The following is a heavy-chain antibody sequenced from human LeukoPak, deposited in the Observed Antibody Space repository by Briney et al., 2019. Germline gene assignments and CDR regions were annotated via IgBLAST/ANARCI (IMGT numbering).Heavy chain of an antibody. J-gene: IGHJ6*03. V-gene: IGHV4-4*07. D-gene: IGHD6-13*01. Sequence: SETLSLTCTVSGGSISSYYWSWIRQPAGKGLEWIGRIYTSGSTNYNPSLKSRVTMSVDTPKNQFSLKLSSVTAADTAVYYCARWTAADYYYYYYMDVWGKGTTVTVSS. CDR3: ARWTAADYYYYYYMDV. CDR2: IYTSGST. CDR1: GGSISSYY.